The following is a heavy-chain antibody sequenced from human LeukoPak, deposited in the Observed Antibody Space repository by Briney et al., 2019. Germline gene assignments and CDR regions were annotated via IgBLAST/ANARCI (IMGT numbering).Heavy chain of an antibody. CDR3: ARDLSFSYYDSSGPPNY. V-gene: IGHV1-2*06. J-gene: IGHJ4*02. Sequence: GASVKVSCKASGYTFTGYYMHWVRQAPGQGLEWMGRINPNSGGTNYAQKFQGRVTMTRDTSMSTAYMERSRLRSDDPAVYYCARDLSFSYYDSSGPPNYWGQGTLVTVSS. CDR1: GYTFTGYY. D-gene: IGHD3-22*01. CDR2: INPNSGGT.